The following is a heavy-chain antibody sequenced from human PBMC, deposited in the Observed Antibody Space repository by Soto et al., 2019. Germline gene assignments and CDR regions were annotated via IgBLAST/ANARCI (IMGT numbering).Heavy chain of an antibody. D-gene: IGHD3-22*01. V-gene: IGHV1-18*01. J-gene: IGHJ6*02. CDR3: ARDLPTMIVVVFYGMDV. Sequence: ASVKVSCKASGYTFTSYGMSWVRQAPGQGLEWMGWISAYNGNTNYAQKLQGRVTMTTDTSTSTAYMELRSLRSDDAAVYYCARDLPTMIVVVFYGMDVWGQGTTVTVSS. CDR2: ISAYNGNT. CDR1: GYTFTSYG.